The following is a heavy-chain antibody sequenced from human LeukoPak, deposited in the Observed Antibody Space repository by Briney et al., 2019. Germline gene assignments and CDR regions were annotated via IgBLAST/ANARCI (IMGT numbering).Heavy chain of an antibody. J-gene: IGHJ5*02. D-gene: IGHD4-17*01. CDR1: GGSISSNSHY. V-gene: IGHV4-39*01. CDR3: ARHDGDYGTNWFDP. Sequence: SETLSLTCTVSGGSISSNSHYWGWLRQPPGKGLEWIASICNSGTTYYSPSLKSRVTISLDTSKNQFSLKLNSVIAADTAVYYCARHDGDYGTNWFDPWGQGTLVTVSS. CDR2: ICNSGTT.